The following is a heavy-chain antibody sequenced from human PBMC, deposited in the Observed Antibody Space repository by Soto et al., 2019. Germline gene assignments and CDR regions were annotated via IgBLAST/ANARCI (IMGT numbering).Heavy chain of an antibody. CDR1: GFTFRNFG. J-gene: IGHJ4*02. D-gene: IGHD2-21*02. CDR3: AKAVPPFVVVTASDY. V-gene: IGHV3-30*18. CDR2: ISYDGTNK. Sequence: PGGSLRLSCAASGFTFRNFGMHWVRQAPGKGLEWVAVISYDGTNKYYADSVKGRCTIARDNSKNTLYLQINSLRAEDTAVYYCAKAVPPFVVVTASDYWGQGTLVTVSS.